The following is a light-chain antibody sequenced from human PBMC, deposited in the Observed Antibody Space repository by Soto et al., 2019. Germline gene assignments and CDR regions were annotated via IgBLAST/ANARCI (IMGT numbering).Light chain of an antibody. J-gene: IGKJ2*01. CDR2: LGS. V-gene: IGKV2-28*01. Sequence: DIVMTQSPLSLPVTPGEPASISCRSSQSLLHSNGYNYLDWYLQKPGQSPQLLIYLGSNRASGVDDXXSGSGSGTDFTLKISRVEAEDVGVYYCMQALQTSYTFGQGTKLEIK. CDR1: QSLLHSNGYNY. CDR3: MQALQTSYT.